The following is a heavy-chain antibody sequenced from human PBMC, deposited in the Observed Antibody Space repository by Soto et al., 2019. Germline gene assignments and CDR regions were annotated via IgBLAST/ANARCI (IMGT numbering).Heavy chain of an antibody. Sequence: QVQLVQSGAEVKKPGSSVKVSCKASGGTFSSNGISWVRQAPGQGLEWMGRIIPILGITNYAQRFQGRVTITADTSTSTAYMELSGMRPEDTAVYYCAYERVHSEYFQQWGQGSLVTVSS. CDR3: AYERVHSEYFQQ. CDR1: GGTFSSNG. J-gene: IGHJ1*01. CDR2: IIPILGIT. D-gene: IGHD3-10*01. V-gene: IGHV1-69*02.